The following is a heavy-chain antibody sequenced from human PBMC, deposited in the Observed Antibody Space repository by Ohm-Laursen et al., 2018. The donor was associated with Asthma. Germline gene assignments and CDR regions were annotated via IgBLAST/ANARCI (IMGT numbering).Heavy chain of an antibody. CDR1: GFSFHEYA. D-gene: IGHD5/OR15-5a*01. CDR2: ISWKSGTI. CDR3: AKDNGAVVYRNGMDV. J-gene: IGHJ6*02. Sequence: SLRLSCAASGFSFHEYAMHWVRQSPGKGLEWVSGISWKSGTIGYADSVKGRFTISRDNAKNSLYLQMNSLRAEDTALYYCAKDNGAVVYRNGMDVWGQGTTVTVSS. V-gene: IGHV3-9*01.